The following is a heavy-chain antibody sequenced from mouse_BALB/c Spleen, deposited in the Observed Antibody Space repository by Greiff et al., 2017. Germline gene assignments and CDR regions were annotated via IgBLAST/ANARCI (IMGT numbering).Heavy chain of an antibody. CDR2: ISSGGSYT. Sequence: EVQLVESGGGLVKPGGSLKLSCAASGFTFSSYTMSWVRQTPEKRLEWVATISSGGSYTYYPDSVKGRFTISRDNAKNTLYLQMSSLKSEDTAMYYCTRGGDYDEGYAMDYWGQGTSVTVSS. V-gene: IGHV5-6-4*01. CDR1: GFTFSSYT. CDR3: TRGGDYDEGYAMDY. D-gene: IGHD2-4*01. J-gene: IGHJ4*01.